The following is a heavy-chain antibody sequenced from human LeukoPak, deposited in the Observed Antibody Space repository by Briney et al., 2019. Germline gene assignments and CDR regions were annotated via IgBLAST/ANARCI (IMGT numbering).Heavy chain of an antibody. D-gene: IGHD2-2*01. CDR1: GYTLTELS. Sequence: ASVKVSCKVSGYTLTELSMHWVRQAPGKGLEWMGGFDPEDGETIYAQKFQGRVTMTEDTSTDTAYMGLSSLRSEDTAVYYCATVTMGAEYFQHWGQGTLVTVSS. V-gene: IGHV1-24*01. J-gene: IGHJ1*01. CDR3: ATVTMGAEYFQH. CDR2: FDPEDGET.